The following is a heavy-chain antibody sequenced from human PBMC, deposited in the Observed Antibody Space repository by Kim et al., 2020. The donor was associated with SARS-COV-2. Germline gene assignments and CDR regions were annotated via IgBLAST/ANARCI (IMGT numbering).Heavy chain of an antibody. CDR1: GFTFSSYS. J-gene: IGHJ4*02. CDR2: ISSSSSYI. V-gene: IGHV3-21*01. Sequence: GGSLRLSCAASGFTFSSYSMNWVRQAQGKGLEWVSSISSSSSYIYYADSVKGRFTISRDNAKNSLYLQMNSLRAEDTAVYYCAPRYCSGGSCYRYYFDYWGQGTLVTVSS. CDR3: APRYCSGGSCYRYYFDY. D-gene: IGHD2-15*01.